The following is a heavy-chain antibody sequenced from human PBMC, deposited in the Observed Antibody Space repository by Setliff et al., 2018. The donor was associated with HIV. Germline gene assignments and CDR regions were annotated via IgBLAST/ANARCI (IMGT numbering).Heavy chain of an antibody. V-gene: IGHV1-18*01. Sequence: ASVKVSCKASGGTFSSYAISWVRQAPGQGLEWMGWISADNGDTNYPQKLQGRVTMTRDTATTTACMELSSLTSEDTAVYYCARGEWVIRGDFDHWGQGTLVTVSS. CDR3: ARGEWVIRGDFDH. CDR1: GGTFSSYA. J-gene: IGHJ4*02. CDR2: ISADNGDT. D-gene: IGHD3-10*01.